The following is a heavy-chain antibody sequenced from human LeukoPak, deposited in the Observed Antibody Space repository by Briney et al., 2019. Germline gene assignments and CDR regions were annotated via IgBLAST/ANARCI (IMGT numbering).Heavy chain of an antibody. Sequence: SETLSLTCTVSGGSISSSSYYWGWIRQPPGKGLEWIGSIYYSGSTYYNPSLKSRVTISVDTSKNQFSLKLSSVTAADTAIYYCARGGAPQHYPFLDYWGQGTLVTVSS. CDR2: IYYSGST. V-gene: IGHV4-39*07. CDR3: ARGGAPQHYPFLDY. J-gene: IGHJ4*02. D-gene: IGHD4/OR15-4a*01. CDR1: GGSISSSSYY.